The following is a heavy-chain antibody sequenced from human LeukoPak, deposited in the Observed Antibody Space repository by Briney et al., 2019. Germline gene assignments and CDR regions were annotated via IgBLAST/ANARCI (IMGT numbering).Heavy chain of an antibody. V-gene: IGHV3-23*01. CDR3: AKDLYYDFWSGPYAFDI. CDR1: GFTFSSYA. Sequence: PGGSLRLSCAASGFTFSSYAMSWVRQAPGKGLEWVSAISGSGGSTYYADSVKGRFTISRDNSKNTLYLQMNSLRAEDTAVYYCAKDLYYDFWSGPYAFDIWGQGTMVTVSS. J-gene: IGHJ3*02. D-gene: IGHD3-3*01. CDR2: ISGSGGST.